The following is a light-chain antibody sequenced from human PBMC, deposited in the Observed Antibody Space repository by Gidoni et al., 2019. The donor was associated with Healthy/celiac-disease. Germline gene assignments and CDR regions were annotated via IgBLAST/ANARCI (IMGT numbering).Light chain of an antibody. CDR1: QSISSY. Sequence: DIQMTQSPSSLSASVGDRVTITCRASQSISSYLNWYQQKPGKAPKLLIYAASSVQSGVPSRFSGSGSGTDFTLTISSLQHEDFATYYCQQSYSTPRTFGQGTKVEIK. CDR3: QQSYSTPRT. V-gene: IGKV1-39*01. J-gene: IGKJ1*01. CDR2: AAS.